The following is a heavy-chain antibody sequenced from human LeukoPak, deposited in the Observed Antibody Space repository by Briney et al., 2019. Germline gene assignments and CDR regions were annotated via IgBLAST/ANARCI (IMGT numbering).Heavy chain of an antibody. D-gene: IGHD3-16*01. V-gene: IGHV3-30*02. CDR1: GFTFSSYG. CDR2: IRYDGSNK. CDR3: AKELEDDYVWGSYFGFDP. Sequence: PGGSLRLSCAASGFTFSSYGMHWVRQAPGKGLEWVAFIRYDGSNKYYADSVKGRFTISRDNSKNTLYLQMNSLRAEDTAVYYCAKELEDDYVWGSYFGFDPWGQGTLVTVSS. J-gene: IGHJ5*02.